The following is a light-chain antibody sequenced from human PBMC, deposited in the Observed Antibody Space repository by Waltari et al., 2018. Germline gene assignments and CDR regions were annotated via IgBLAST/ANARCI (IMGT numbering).Light chain of an antibody. CDR3: SSYAGSNNLV. Sequence: QSALTQPPSASGSPGQSVTSSCTGPSSDVGGYNYVSWYQQHPGKAPKLMIYEVSRRPSGVPDRFSGSKSGNTASLTVSGLQAEDEADYYCSSYAGSNNLVFGGGTKLTVL. V-gene: IGLV2-8*01. J-gene: IGLJ2*01. CDR2: EVS. CDR1: SSDVGGYNY.